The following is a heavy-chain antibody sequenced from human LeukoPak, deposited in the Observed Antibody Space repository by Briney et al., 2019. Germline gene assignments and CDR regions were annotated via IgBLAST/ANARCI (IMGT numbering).Heavy chain of an antibody. CDR2: IYTSGST. V-gene: IGHV4-4*07. CDR3: ARGLVPAANNWFDP. Sequence: SETLSLTCTVSGDSISSYYWSWIRQPAGKGLEWIGRIYTSGSTNYNPSLNSRVTMSVDTSKNQFSLKLSSVTAADTAVYYCARGLVPAANNWFDPWGQGTLVTVSS. CDR1: GDSISSYY. D-gene: IGHD2-2*01. J-gene: IGHJ5*02.